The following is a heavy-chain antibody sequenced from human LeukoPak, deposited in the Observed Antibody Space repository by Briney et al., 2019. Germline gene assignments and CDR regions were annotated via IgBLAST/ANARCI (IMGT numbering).Heavy chain of an antibody. CDR2: ISGGSSFT. D-gene: IGHD6-19*01. CDR3: ARDLGYSSGPNY. Sequence: PGGSLRLSCAASGFTFSSYEMNWVRQAPGKGLEWVSYISGGSSFTYYVDSVKGRFTIPRDNAKNSLYLQMNSLRAEDTAVYYCARDLGYSSGPNYWGQGTRVTVSS. J-gene: IGHJ4*02. CDR1: GFTFSSYE. V-gene: IGHV3-48*03.